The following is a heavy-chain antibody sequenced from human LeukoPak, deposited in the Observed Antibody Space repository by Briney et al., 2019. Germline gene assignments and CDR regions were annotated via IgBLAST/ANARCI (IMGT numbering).Heavy chain of an antibody. D-gene: IGHD3-9*01. CDR1: GFTFSSYW. J-gene: IGHJ4*02. V-gene: IGHV3-74*01. CDR3: AKEGAPFYDILTGHNYLDY. CDR2: INSDGSVT. Sequence: GGSLRLSCAASGFTFSSYWMHWVRQAPGKGLEWVSRINSDGSVTDYADSVKGRFTIARDNAKNTLYLQMNSLRAEDTAVYYCAKEGAPFYDILTGHNYLDYWGQGTLVTVSS.